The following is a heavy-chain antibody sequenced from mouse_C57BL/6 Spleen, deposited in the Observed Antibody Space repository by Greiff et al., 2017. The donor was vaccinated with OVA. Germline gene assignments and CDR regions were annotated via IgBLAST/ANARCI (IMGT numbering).Heavy chain of an antibody. CDR1: GYTFTSYW. CDR2: IDPSDSYT. J-gene: IGHJ2*01. D-gene: IGHD3-2*02. CDR3: ARKHSSGYDY. Sequence: VQLQQPGAELVMPGASVKLSCKASGYTFTSYWMHWVKQRPGQGLEWIGEIDPSDSYTNYNQKFKGKSTLTVDKSSSTAYMQLSSLTSEDSAVYYCARKHSSGYDYWGQGTTLTVSS. V-gene: IGHV1-69*01.